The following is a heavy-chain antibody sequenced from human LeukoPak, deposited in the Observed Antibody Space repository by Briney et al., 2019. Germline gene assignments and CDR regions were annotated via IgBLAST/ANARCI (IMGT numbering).Heavy chain of an antibody. V-gene: IGHV3-30-3*01. D-gene: IGHD3-10*01. Sequence: GRSLRLSCAASGFTFSSYAMHWVRQAPGKGLEWVAVISYDGSNKYYADSVKGRFTISRDNSKNTLYLQMNSLRAEDTAVYYCARERDTGYYGSGSYFDYWGQGTLVAVSS. CDR3: ARERDTGYYGSGSYFDY. CDR1: GFTFSSYA. J-gene: IGHJ4*02. CDR2: ISYDGSNK.